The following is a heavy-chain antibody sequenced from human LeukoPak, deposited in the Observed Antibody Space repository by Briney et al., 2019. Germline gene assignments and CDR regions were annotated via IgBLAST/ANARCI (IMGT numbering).Heavy chain of an antibody. CDR2: MNPNSGNT. D-gene: IGHD2-2*01. CDR3: ARIPHRVPHNWFDP. J-gene: IGHJ5*02. V-gene: IGHV1-8*01. CDR1: GYTFTSYD. Sequence: EASVKVSCKASGYTFTSYDINWVRQATGQGLEWMGWMNPNSGNTGYAQKFQGRVTMTRDTSISTAYMELSSLRSDDTAVYYCARIPHRVPHNWFDPWGQGTLVTVSS.